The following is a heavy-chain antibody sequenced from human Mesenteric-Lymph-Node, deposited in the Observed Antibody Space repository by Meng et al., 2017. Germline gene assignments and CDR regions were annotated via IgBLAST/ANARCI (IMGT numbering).Heavy chain of an antibody. CDR3: ARDWGRDEPIDH. Sequence: VQLVESGGGVSQPGRFLRLSCTASGFTCRSYGMHWFRQAPGMGLEWVAVIWHDGTNEYYADSVKGRFTISRDNSKNTMYLQMDSLRGEDTAVYYCARDWGRDEPIDHWGQGTLVTVSS. J-gene: IGHJ4*02. D-gene: IGHD2-21*02. CDR2: IWHDGTNE. V-gene: IGHV3-33*01. CDR1: GFTCRSYG.